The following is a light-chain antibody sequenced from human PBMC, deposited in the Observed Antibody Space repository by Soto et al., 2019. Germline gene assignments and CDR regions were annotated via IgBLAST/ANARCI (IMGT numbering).Light chain of an antibody. Sequence: QSALTQPPSASGTPGQRVTISCSGSSSNIGSYTVNWYQHLPGAAPKLLIYSNSQRPSGVPDRFSGSKSGTSASLAISGLQSEDEADYYCAAWDDSLNGYVFGTGTKVTV. CDR2: SNS. J-gene: IGLJ1*01. V-gene: IGLV1-44*01. CDR3: AAWDDSLNGYV. CDR1: SSNIGSYT.